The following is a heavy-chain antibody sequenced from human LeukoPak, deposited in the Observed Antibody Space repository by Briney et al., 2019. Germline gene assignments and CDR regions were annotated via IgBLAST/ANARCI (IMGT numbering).Heavy chain of an antibody. V-gene: IGHV3-7*01. CDR2: IRHDGSAR. CDR3: ARDNSGFDS. D-gene: IGHD6-19*01. Sequence: GGSLRLSCAVSGFTFKNYLMAWVRQAPGKGLEWVANIRHDGSARCYGDSVKGRFTISRDDAKNSLFLQMNSLRVDDTALYYCARDNSGFDSWGQGTLVTVSS. CDR1: GFTFKNYL. J-gene: IGHJ4*02.